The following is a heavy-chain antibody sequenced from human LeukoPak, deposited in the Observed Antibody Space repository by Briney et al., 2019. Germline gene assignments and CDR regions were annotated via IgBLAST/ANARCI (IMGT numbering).Heavy chain of an antibody. J-gene: IGHJ2*01. V-gene: IGHV4-61*02. CDR3: ARAVVTLYWYFDL. Sequence: SQTLSLTCTVSGGSIKSGTDYWSWIRQPAGKGLEWIGRIHPSGSPNYNPSLKSRVTISVDTSENQFSLKLSSVTAADTAVYYCARAVVTLYWYFDLWGRGTLVTVSS. D-gene: IGHD4-23*01. CDR1: GGSIKSGTDY. CDR2: IHPSGSP.